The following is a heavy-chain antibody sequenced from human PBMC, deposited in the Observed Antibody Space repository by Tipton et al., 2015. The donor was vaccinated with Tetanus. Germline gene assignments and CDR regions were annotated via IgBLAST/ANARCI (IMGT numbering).Heavy chain of an antibody. CDR3: ARERITMVRGVIRRAFDI. D-gene: IGHD3-10*01. CDR2: IYYSGST. Sequence: TLSLTCTVSGGSISSYYWSWIRQPPGKGLEWIGYIYYSGSTNYNPSLKSRVTISVDTSKNQFSLKLSSVTAADTAVYYCARERITMVRGVIRRAFDIWGQGTMVTVSS. CDR1: GGSISSYY. V-gene: IGHV4-59*01. J-gene: IGHJ3*02.